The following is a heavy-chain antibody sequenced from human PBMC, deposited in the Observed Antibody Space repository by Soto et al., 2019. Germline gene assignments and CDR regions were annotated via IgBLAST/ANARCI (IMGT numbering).Heavy chain of an antibody. CDR2: ISYSGST. D-gene: IGHD3-16*01. Sequence: PSETLSLTCTVSGGSMSSHYWTWLRQPPWKGLEWIGYISYSGSTYYNPSLKSRVTISADTSRNQFSLKLSSVIAADTAVYYCARADPDASVGYWGQRTLVTVSS. CDR3: ARADPDASVGY. J-gene: IGHJ4*02. CDR1: GGSMSSHY. V-gene: IGHV4-59*11.